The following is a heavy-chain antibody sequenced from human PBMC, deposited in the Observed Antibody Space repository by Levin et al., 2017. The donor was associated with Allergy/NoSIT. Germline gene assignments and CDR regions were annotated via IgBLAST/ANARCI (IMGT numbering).Heavy chain of an antibody. CDR3: VRGGGNFDY. Sequence: PGESLKISCVASGFTFSNYWMSWVRQGPGKGLEWVANIKQDGSVKFYVDSVKGRITISRDNAANSLYLQMTTLRPEDTAVYYCVRGGGNFDYWGQGTLVTVSS. CDR1: GFTFSNYW. CDR2: IKQDGSVK. J-gene: IGHJ4*02. V-gene: IGHV3-7*01.